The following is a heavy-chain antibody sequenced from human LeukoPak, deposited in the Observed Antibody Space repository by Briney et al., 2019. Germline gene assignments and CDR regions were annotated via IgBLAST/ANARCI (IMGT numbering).Heavy chain of an antibody. CDR3: AKDQRGGYNSGFFDY. D-gene: IGHD5-24*01. CDR2: ISGSGGST. CDR1: GFTFSSYA. J-gene: IGHJ4*02. V-gene: IGHV3-23*01. Sequence: GGSLRLSCAASGFTFSSYAVSWVRQAPGKGLEWVSAISGSGGSTYYADSVKGRFTISRDNSKNTLYLQMNSLRAEDTAVYYCAKDQRGGYNSGFFDYWGQGTLVTVSS.